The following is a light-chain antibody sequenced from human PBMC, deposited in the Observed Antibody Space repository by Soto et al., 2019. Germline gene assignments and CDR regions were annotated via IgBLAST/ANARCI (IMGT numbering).Light chain of an antibody. CDR3: NSLSAAGTSYV. J-gene: IGLJ1*01. V-gene: IGLV2-14*01. Sequence: QSALTQPASVSGSPGQSIAISCTGTSGDVGGHNHVSWYQQYPGRAPKLIIYEVNNRPSGVSDRFSGSKSGSTASLTISGLQAEDEADYYCNSLSAAGTSYVFGTGTKLTVL. CDR1: SGDVGGHNH. CDR2: EVN.